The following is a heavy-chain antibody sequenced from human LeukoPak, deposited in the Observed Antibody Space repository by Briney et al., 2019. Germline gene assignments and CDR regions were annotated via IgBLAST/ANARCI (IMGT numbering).Heavy chain of an antibody. V-gene: IGHV3-33*01. D-gene: IGHD5-24*01. J-gene: IGHJ4*02. CDR3: VRGDGLILFDY. CDR1: GFTFSSYG. CDR2: IWSGGNKK. Sequence: PGVSLRLSCSASGFTFSSYGMHWVRQAPGKGLEWVAMIWSGGNKKNYVDSAKGRFTISRDNSKNTLYLQLNRLRVEDTAVYYCVRGDGLILFDYWGQGTLVTVSS.